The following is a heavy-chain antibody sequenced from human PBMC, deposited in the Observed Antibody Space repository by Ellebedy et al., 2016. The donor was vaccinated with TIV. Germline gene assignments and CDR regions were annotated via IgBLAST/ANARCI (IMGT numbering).Heavy chain of an antibody. V-gene: IGHV1-2*02. CDR2: INPNSGGT. D-gene: IGHD6-13*01. CDR1: GYTLSGYY. Sequence: AASVQVSCKASGYTLSGYYMLWVGQAPGQGLEWMGWINPNSGGTNYAQKFLGRVTRTRDTAISTVYMELSRLRSADTAVYYSARDRDSTSWQRRADFDPWGQGTVVTVSS. J-gene: IGHJ5*02. CDR3: ARDRDSTSWQRRADFDP.